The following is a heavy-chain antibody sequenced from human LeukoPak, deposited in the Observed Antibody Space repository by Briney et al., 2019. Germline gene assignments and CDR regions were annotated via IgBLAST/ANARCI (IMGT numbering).Heavy chain of an antibody. CDR3: TRPYYYDSSGPFDY. V-gene: IGHV3-49*03. CDR2: IRSKAYGGTT. J-gene: IGHJ4*02. D-gene: IGHD3-22*01. CDR1: GFTFGDYA. Sequence: PGGSLRLSCTASGFTFGDYAMSWFRQAPGKGLEWVGFIRSKAYGGTTEYAASVKGRFTVSRDDSKSIAYLQMNSLKTEDTAVYYCTRPYYYDSSGPFDYWRQGTLVTVSS.